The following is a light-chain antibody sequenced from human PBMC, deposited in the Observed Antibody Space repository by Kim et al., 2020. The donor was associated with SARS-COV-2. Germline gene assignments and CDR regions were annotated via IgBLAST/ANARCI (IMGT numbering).Light chain of an antibody. J-gene: IGLJ1*01. CDR2: DVS. Sequence: QSITLSGTGTSSDVGGYNYVSWYQQHPGKAPKLMIYDVSNRPSGVSNRFSGSKSGNTASLTISGLQTEDEADYYCSSYTTSSTSYVFGTGTKVTVL. CDR3: SSYTTSSTSYV. V-gene: IGLV2-14*03. CDR1: SSDVGGYNY.